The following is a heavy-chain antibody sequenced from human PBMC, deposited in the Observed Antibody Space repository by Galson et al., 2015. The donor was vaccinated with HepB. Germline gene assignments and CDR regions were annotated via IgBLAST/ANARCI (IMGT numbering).Heavy chain of an antibody. V-gene: IGHV3-11*01. Sequence: SLRLSCAASGFTFSDYYMSWIRQAPGKGLEWVSYISSSGNTISYADSVKGRFTISRDNAKNSLYLQMNSLRAEDTAVYYCARDTSSYGLRGYCDYWGQGTLVTVSS. J-gene: IGHJ4*02. CDR1: GFTFSDYY. CDR3: ARDTSSYGLRGYCDY. D-gene: IGHD3-10*01. CDR2: ISSSGNTI.